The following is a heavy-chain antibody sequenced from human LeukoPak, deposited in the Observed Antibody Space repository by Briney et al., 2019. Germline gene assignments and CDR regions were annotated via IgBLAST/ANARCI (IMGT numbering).Heavy chain of an antibody. D-gene: IGHD3-22*01. CDR3: ARRRNYYDSSGYSNWFDP. Sequence: GESLKISFKGSGYSFTSYWIGWVRQMPGKGLEWMGIIYPGDSDTRYRPSFQGQVTISADKFIRPAYLQWSSLKASDTAMYYCARRRNYYDSSGYSNWFDPWGQGTLVTVSS. V-gene: IGHV5-51*01. CDR1: GYSFTSYW. CDR2: IYPGDSDT. J-gene: IGHJ5*02.